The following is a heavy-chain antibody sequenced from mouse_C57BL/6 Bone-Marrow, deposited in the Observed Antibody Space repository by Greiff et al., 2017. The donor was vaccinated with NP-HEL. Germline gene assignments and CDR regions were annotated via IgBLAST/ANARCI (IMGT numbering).Heavy chain of an antibody. J-gene: IGHJ4*01. CDR3: ARDAGLREAMDY. Sequence: EVKLVESGGGLVQSGRSLRLSCATSGFTFSDFYMEWVRQAPGKGLEWIAASRNKANDYTTEYSASVKGRFIVSRDTSQSILYLQMNALRAEDTAIYYCARDAGLREAMDYWGQGTSVTVSS. D-gene: IGHD3-1*01. CDR2: SRNKANDYTT. CDR1: GFTFSDFY. V-gene: IGHV7-1*01.